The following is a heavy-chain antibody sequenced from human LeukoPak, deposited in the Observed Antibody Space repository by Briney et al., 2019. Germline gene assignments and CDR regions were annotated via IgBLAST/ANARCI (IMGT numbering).Heavy chain of an antibody. V-gene: IGHV4-59*10. CDR3: ARPYCSGGSCYYDY. J-gene: IGHJ4*02. Sequence: SETLSLTCAVYGGSFSGYYWSWIRQPAGKGLEWIGRIYTSGSTNYNPSLKSRVTMSVDTSKNQFSLKLSSVTAADTAVYYCARPYCSGGSCYYDYWGQGTLVTVSS. D-gene: IGHD2-15*01. CDR1: GGSFSGYY. CDR2: IYTSGST.